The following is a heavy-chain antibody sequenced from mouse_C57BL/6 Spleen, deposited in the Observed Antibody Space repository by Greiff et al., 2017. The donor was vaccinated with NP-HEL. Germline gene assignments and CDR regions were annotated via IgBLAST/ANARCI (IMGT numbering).Heavy chain of an antibody. D-gene: IGHD2-3*01. J-gene: IGHJ2*01. V-gene: IGHV1-64*01. CDR1: GYTFTSYW. Sequence: VQLQQPGAELVKPGASVTLSCKASGYTFTSYWMHWVKQRPGQGLEWIGLIYPNCGSTNYNEKFKSKATLTVDTSSSTAYMQLSSLTSEDSAVYYCARSDGYHGFDYWGQGTTLTVSS. CDR2: IYPNCGST. CDR3: ARSDGYHGFDY.